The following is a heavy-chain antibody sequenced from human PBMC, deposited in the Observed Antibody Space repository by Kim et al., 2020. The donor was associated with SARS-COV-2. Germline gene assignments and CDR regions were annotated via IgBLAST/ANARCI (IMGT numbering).Heavy chain of an antibody. V-gene: IGHV1-46*01. Sequence: KFQGRVTMTRDTSTSTVYMELSSLRSEDTAVYYCAREGVYGDYALGCMDVWGQGTTVTVSS. CDR3: AREGVYGDYALGCMDV. D-gene: IGHD4-17*01. J-gene: IGHJ6*02.